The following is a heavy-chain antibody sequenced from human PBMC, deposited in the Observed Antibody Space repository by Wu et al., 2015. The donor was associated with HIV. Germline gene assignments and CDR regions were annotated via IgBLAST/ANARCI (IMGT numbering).Heavy chain of an antibody. Sequence: QVQLVQSGAEVKKPGSSVKVSCKASGGTFSSYAISWVRQAPGQGLEWMGGIIPIFGTANYAQKFQGRVTITADESTSTAYMELSSLRSEDTAVYYCARPPPDPVGRYYYLHGRRGAKGPRSPSP. J-gene: IGHJ6*03. CDR1: GGTFSSYA. D-gene: IGHD1-26*01. CDR2: IIPIFGTA. V-gene: IGHV1-69*12. CDR3: ARPPPDPVGRYYYLHGRR.